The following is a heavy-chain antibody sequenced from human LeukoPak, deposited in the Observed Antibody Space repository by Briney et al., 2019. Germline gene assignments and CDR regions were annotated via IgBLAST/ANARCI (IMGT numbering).Heavy chain of an antibody. J-gene: IGHJ4*02. CDR3: ARDDIVVVVGFDY. D-gene: IGHD2-15*01. CDR2: IYYSGST. Sequence: SETLSLTCTVSGGSISSGSYYWGWIRQPPGKGLEWIGSIYYSGSTYYNPSLKSRVTISVDTSKNQFSLKLSSVTAADTAVYYCARDDIVVVVGFDYWGQGTLVTVSS. V-gene: IGHV4-39*07. CDR1: GGSISSGSYY.